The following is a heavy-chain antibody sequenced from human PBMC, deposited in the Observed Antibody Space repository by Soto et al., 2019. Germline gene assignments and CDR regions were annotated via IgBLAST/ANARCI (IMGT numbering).Heavy chain of an antibody. D-gene: IGHD6-6*01. Sequence: PSETLSLTCSVASDSMNIGGYYWSWIRQHPGKGLEWIGYIYSNGDTYYNPSLKSRVTISVDTSKNQFSLNLTSVTAADTAVYYCARRGGSSSGYYYYAMDVWGQGTTVTVSS. CDR1: SDSMNIGGYY. CDR3: ARRGGSSSGYYYYAMDV. V-gene: IGHV4-31*03. CDR2: IYSNGDT. J-gene: IGHJ6*02.